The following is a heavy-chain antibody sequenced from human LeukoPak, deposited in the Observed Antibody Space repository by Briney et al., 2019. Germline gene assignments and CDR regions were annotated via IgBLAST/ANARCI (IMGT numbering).Heavy chain of an antibody. D-gene: IGHD2-2*01. CDR1: GGSISSYY. CDR3: ARDLAYCSSTSCYPSVMDV. CDR2: IYYSGST. J-gene: IGHJ6*02. Sequence: SETLSLTCTVSGGSISSYYWSWIRQPPGKGLEWIGYIYYSGSTNYNPSHKSRVTISVDTSKNQFSLKLSSVTAADTAVYYCARDLAYCSSTSCYPSVMDVWGQGTTVTVSS. V-gene: IGHV4-59*01.